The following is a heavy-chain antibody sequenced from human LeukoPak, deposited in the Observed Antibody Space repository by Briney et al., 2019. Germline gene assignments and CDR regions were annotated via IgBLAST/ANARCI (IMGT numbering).Heavy chain of an antibody. CDR3: ARLMTYYDSSGYPSPGGFDY. J-gene: IGHJ4*02. Sequence: SSETLSLTCTVSGGSISSYYWSWIRQPAGKGLEWIGRIYTSGSTNYNPSLKSRVTMSVDTSKNQFSLKLSSVTAADTAVYYCARLMTYYDSSGYPSPGGFDYWGQGTLVTVSS. D-gene: IGHD3-22*01. V-gene: IGHV4-4*07. CDR1: GGSISSYY. CDR2: IYTSGST.